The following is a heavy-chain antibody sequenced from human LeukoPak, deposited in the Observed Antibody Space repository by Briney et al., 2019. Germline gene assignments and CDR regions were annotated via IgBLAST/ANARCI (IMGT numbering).Heavy chain of an antibody. D-gene: IGHD6-13*01. CDR3: AMRPFSSSWSDYYYYYGIDV. J-gene: IGHJ6*02. Sequence: ASVKVSCEASGGTFSNYAINWVRQAPGQGLEWMGIINPSGGSKSYAQTVQGRVTMTRDTSTSTVYMELSNLRSEDTAVYHCAMRPFSSSWSDYYYYYGIDVWGQGTTVTVS. CDR2: INPSGGSK. CDR1: GGTFSNYA. V-gene: IGHV1-46*01.